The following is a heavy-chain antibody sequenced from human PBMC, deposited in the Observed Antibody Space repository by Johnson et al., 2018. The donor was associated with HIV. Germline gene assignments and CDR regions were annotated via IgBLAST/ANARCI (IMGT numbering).Heavy chain of an antibody. CDR1: GFTVRSNY. V-gene: IGHV3-66*02. D-gene: IGHD3-16*01. CDR2: IYSGGST. Sequence: VQLVESGGGLVQPGGSLRLSCAASGFTVRSNYMSWVRQAPGKGLEWVSVIYSGGSTYYADSGEGRFTISRDNSKNTLYLQMNSLRAEDTAVYYCAREGGKAINDAFDIWGQGTMVTVSS. J-gene: IGHJ3*02. CDR3: AREGGKAINDAFDI.